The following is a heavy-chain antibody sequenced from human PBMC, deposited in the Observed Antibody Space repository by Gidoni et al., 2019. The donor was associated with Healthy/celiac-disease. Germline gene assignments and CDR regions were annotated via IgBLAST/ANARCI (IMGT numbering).Heavy chain of an antibody. CDR3: ARDLEDTAMGLFDY. J-gene: IGHJ4*02. Sequence: QVQLVESGGGVVQPGRSLRLSCEASGCTFSSYGMHWVRQAPGKGLEWVAVIWYDGSTKYYADSVKCRFTISRDNSKNTLYLQMNSLRAEDTAVYYCARDLEDTAMGLFDYWGQGTLVTVSS. CDR2: IWYDGSTK. D-gene: IGHD5-18*01. CDR1: GCTFSSYG. V-gene: IGHV3-33*01.